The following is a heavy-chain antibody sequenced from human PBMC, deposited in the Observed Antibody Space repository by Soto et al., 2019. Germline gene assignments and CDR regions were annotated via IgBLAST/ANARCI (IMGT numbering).Heavy chain of an antibody. Sequence: GSLRLSCAASGFSFSSCNMNWVRQAPGKGLEWVSSIGSISNYIYYADSVKGRFTISRDNANNSLYLQMNSLRAEDTAVYYCASFWSRLGGGDFDYWGQGTLVTVSS. J-gene: IGHJ4*02. CDR3: ASFWSRLGGGDFDY. D-gene: IGHD3-3*01. CDR1: GFSFSSCN. CDR2: IGSISNYI. V-gene: IGHV3-21*06.